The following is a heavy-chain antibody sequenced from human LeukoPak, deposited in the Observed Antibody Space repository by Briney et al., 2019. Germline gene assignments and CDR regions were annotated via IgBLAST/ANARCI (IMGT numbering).Heavy chain of an antibody. CDR2: IYYIGST. J-gene: IGHJ4*02. Sequence: PSETLSLTCTVSGGSISSSYWSWTRQPPGEGLEWIGHIYYIGSTKYNPSLESRVTISLDTSKNQFSLKLSSVTAADMAVYYCARLIAARPRYYSVYWGQGTLVTVSS. V-gene: IGHV4-59*01. CDR1: GGSISSSY. CDR3: ARLIAARPRYYSVY. D-gene: IGHD6-6*01.